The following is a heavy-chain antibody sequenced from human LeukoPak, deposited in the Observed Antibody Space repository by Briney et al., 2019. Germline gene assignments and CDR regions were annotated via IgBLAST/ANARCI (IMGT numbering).Heavy chain of an antibody. V-gene: IGHV4-4*07. CDR3: ALKRQLGYFDWLFDY. CDR2: IYTSGST. Sequence: SETLSLTCTVSGGSISSYYWSWIRQPAGKGLEWIGRIYTSGSTNYNPSLKSRVTMSVDTSKNQFSLKLSSVTAADTAVYYCALKRQLGYFDWLFDYWGQGTLVTVSS. CDR1: GGSISSYY. J-gene: IGHJ4*02. D-gene: IGHD3-9*01.